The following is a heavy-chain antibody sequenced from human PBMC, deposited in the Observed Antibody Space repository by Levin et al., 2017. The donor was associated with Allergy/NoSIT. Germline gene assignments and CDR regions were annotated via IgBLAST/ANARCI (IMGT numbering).Heavy chain of an antibody. V-gene: IGHV1-69*13. CDR1: GGTFSSYT. Sequence: AASVKVSCKASGGTFSSYTITWVRQARGQGLEWMGWINPISGTPNYAQKFQGRVMFTADESANTAYMELSSLRSADTAVYYWARVLGGWYGFDYWGQGTLVTVSS. CDR2: INPISGTP. J-gene: IGHJ4*02. D-gene: IGHD6-19*01. CDR3: ARVLGGWYGFDY.